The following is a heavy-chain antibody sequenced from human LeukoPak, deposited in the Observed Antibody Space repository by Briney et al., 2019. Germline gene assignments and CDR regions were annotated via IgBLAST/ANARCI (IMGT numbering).Heavy chain of an antibody. J-gene: IGHJ2*01. Sequence: EASVKVSCKASGYTFTSYGISWVRQAPGQGLEWMGWISAYNGNTNYAQKLQGRVTMTTDTSTSTAYMELRSLRSDDAAVYYCARGEYVVRGAYGYFDLWGRGTLVTVSS. CDR2: ISAYNGNT. V-gene: IGHV1-18*01. CDR1: GYTFTSYG. CDR3: ARGEYVVRGAYGYFDL. D-gene: IGHD3-10*01.